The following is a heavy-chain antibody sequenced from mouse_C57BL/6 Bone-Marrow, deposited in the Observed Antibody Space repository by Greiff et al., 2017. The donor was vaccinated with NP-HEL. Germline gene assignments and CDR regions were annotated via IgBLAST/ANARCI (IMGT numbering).Heavy chain of an antibody. D-gene: IGHD2-4*01. Sequence: QVQLKQSGPGLVQPSQSLSITCAVSGFSFTSYGVHWVRQSPGKGLEWLGVIWSGGSTAYNPAFISRLCIRKDKSKSHVFSKMNRLQADDTAIYYGAREGLGLRLRRVDYWRQGTTLTVS. CDR2: IWSGGST. J-gene: IGHJ2*01. CDR3: AREGLGLRLRRVDY. V-gene: IGHV2-2*01. CDR1: GFSFTSYG.